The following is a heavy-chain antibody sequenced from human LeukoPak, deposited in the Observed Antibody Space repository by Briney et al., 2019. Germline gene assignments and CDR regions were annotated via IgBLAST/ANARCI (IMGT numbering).Heavy chain of an antibody. V-gene: IGHV1-69*13. D-gene: IGHD3-16*01. J-gene: IGHJ4*02. Sequence: SVKVSCKASGYTFSSHYMHWVRQAPGQGLEWMGGIIPIFGTANYAQKFQGRVTITADESTSTAYMELSSLRSEDTAVYYCARDGGSADWGQGTLVTVSS. CDR3: ARDGGSAD. CDR1: GYTFSSHY. CDR2: IIPIFGTA.